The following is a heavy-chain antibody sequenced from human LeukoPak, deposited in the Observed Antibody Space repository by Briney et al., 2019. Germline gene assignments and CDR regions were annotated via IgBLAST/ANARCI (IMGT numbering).Heavy chain of an antibody. J-gene: IGHJ3*02. V-gene: IGHV4-38-2*01. CDR3: ARQDPGDAFDI. CDR2: IYHSGST. CDR1: GYSISSGYY. Sequence: SETRSLTCAVSGYSISSGYYWGWIRQPPGKGLEWIGSIYHSGSTYYNPSLKSRVTISVDTSKNQFSLKLSSVTAADTAVYYCARQDPGDAFDIWGQGTMVTVSS.